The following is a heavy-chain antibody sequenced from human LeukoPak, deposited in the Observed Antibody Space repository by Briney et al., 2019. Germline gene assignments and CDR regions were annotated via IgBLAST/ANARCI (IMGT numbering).Heavy chain of an antibody. CDR1: GYSISSGYY. CDR3: ARDQLLSYYFDY. D-gene: IGHD2-2*01. J-gene: IGHJ4*02. V-gene: IGHV4-38-2*02. CDR2: IYHSGST. Sequence: SETLSLTCAVSGYSISSGYYWGWIRQPPGKGLEWIGSIYHSGSTYCNPSLKSRVTISVDTSKNQFSLKLSSVTAADTAVYYCARDQLLSYYFDYWGQGTLVTVSS.